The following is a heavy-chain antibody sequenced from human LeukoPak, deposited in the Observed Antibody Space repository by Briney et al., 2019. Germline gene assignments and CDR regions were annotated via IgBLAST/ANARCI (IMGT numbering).Heavy chain of an antibody. Sequence: GGSLRLSCAASGFTFSSYAMSWVRQAPGKGLEWVSAISGSGGSTYYADSVKGRFTISRDNSKNTLYLRMNSLRAEDTAVYYCAKDQAPRPYGIVVVITDYWGQGTLVTVSS. V-gene: IGHV3-23*01. J-gene: IGHJ4*02. CDR1: GFTFSSYA. CDR2: ISGSGGST. D-gene: IGHD3-22*01. CDR3: AKDQAPRPYGIVVVITDY.